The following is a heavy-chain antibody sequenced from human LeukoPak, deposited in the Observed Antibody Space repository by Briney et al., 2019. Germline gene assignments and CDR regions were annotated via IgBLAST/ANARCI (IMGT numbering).Heavy chain of an antibody. Sequence: PGGSLRLSCAASGFTFSSYGMNWVRQAPGKGLEWVSCVSSTSSYIYYADSVRGRFPISRDNAKNSLYLQMNSLRTEDTAVYYCATTATLDYWGQGTLVTVSS. D-gene: IGHD5-18*01. V-gene: IGHV3-21*01. J-gene: IGHJ4*02. CDR3: ATTATLDY. CDR2: VSSTSSYI. CDR1: GFTFSSYG.